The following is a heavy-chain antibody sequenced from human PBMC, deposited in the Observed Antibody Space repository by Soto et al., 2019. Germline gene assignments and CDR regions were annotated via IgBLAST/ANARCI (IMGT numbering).Heavy chain of an antibody. V-gene: IGHV3-7*01. D-gene: IGHD6-19*01. CDR1: GFTFSSYW. J-gene: IGHJ5*02. CDR2: IKQDGSEK. CDR3: AKVRYSSGWYAHNWFDP. Sequence: GGSLRLSCAASGFTFSSYWMSWVRQAPGKGLEWVANIKQDGSEKYYVDSVKGRFTISRDNAKNSLYLQMNSLRAEDTAVYYCAKVRYSSGWYAHNWFDPWGQGTLVTVSS.